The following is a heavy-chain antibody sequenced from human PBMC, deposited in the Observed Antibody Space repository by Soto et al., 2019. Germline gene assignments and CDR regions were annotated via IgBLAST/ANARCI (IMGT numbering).Heavy chain of an antibody. D-gene: IGHD4-17*01. CDR1: GGSFSYYSWN. CDR2: INHSGST. V-gene: IGHV4-34*01. J-gene: IGHJ4*02. CDR3: ARASMAATVTFDY. Sequence: SETLSLTCAVYGGSFSYYSWNWNWIRQPPGKGLEWIGEINHSGSTSHNPSLKSRVTISVDTSKNQFSLKLSSVTAADTAVYYCARASMAATVTFDYWGQGTLVTVSS.